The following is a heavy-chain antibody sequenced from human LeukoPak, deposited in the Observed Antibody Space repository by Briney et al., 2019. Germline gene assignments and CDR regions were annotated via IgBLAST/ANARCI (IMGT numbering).Heavy chain of an antibody. V-gene: IGHV3-23*01. J-gene: IGHJ4*02. CDR1: GFTFRYYD. D-gene: IGHD3-3*01. CDR3: AKADPYVLWSAYRDCDY. Sequence: GSLRLSCAGSGFTFRYYDMSRVRQAPGRGLEWVSAISGSGGSTYYADSVKGRFTISRDNSKDTLYLQMNSLRAEDTAVYYCAKADPYVLWSAYRDCDYWGQGTLVTVSS. CDR2: ISGSGGST.